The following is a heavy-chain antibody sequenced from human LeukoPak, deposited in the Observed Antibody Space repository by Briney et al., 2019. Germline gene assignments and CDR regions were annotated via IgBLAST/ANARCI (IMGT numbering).Heavy chain of an antibody. V-gene: IGHV1-69*05. CDR3: ARDPTSGYSSGGDY. J-gene: IGHJ4*02. D-gene: IGHD6-19*01. Sequence: SVKVSCKASGGTFSSYAISWVRQAPGQGLEWMEGIIPIFGTANYAQKFQGRVTITTDESTSTAYMELSSLRSEDTAVYYCARDPTSGYSSGGDYWGQGTLVTVSS. CDR2: IIPIFGTA. CDR1: GGTFSSYA.